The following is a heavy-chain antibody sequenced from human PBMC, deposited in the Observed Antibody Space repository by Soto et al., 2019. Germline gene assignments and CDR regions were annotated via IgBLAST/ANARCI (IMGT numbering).Heavy chain of an antibody. V-gene: IGHV3-23*01. CDR2: ISGSGGST. CDR3: AKDSLPITMVPNWFDP. CDR1: GFTFSSYA. Sequence: PGGSLRLSCAASGFTFSSYAMSWVRQAPGKGLEWVSAISGSGGSTYYADSVKGRFTISRDNSKNTLYLQMNSLRAEDTAVYYCAKDSLPITMVPNWFDPWGQGTLVTVSS. J-gene: IGHJ5*02. D-gene: IGHD3-10*01.